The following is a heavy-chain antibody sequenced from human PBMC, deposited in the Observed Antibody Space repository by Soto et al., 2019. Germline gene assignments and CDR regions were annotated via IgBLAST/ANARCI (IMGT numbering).Heavy chain of an antibody. CDR2: VDSDGRGT. J-gene: IGHJ4*02. CDR1: GITSTNYW. V-gene: IGHV3-74*01. Sequence: EVQLVESGGGSVQPGGSLRLSFVAFGITSTNYWMNWARQVPGKGLVWVARVDSDGRGTSYADFVKGRFTISRDNAKNTLYLQMNSLRVEDTAMYYCGTVFEHWGQGIPVTVSS. CDR3: GTVFEH.